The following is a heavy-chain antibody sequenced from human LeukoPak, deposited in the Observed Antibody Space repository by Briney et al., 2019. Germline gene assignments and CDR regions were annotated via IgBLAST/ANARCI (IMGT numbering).Heavy chain of an antibody. CDR1: GGSISSGSYY. V-gene: IGHV4-61*02. CDR3: ARDASGDNWSDVGPNYGMDV. D-gene: IGHD1-20*01. J-gene: IGHJ6*02. Sequence: SQTLSLTCTVSGGSISSGSYYWSWIRQPAGKGLEWIVRIYASGSTNYNPSLKSRVTISVDTSKNQFSLKLSSVTAADTAVYYCARDASGDNWSDVGPNYGMDVWGQGTTVTVSS. CDR2: IYASGST.